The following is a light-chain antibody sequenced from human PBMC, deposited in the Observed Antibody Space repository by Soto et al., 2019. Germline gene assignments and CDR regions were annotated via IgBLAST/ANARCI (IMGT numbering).Light chain of an antibody. J-gene: IGKJ5*01. CDR1: ESIARH. CDR3: QQTYSTLSIT. CDR2: AAS. V-gene: IGKV1-39*01. Sequence: DIPMTQSPSSLSASVGDRVTITCRASESIARHLNWYQQKPGKAPKLLIYAASSLQNGVPSRFRGGGSGTDFTLTNSNLQPEDVATYYCQQTYSTLSITFGQGTRLEIK.